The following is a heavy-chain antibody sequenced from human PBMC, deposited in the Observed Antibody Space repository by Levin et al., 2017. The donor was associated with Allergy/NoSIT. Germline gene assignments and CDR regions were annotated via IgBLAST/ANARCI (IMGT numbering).Heavy chain of an antibody. CDR3: AHSCGFGELFPYYFDY. CDR1: GFSLSTGGVG. CDR2: IYWADDK. D-gene: IGHD3-10*01. J-gene: IGHJ4*02. V-gene: IGHV2-5*02. Sequence: SGPTLVKPTQTLTLTCTFSGFSLSTGGVGVGWIRQPPGKALEWLALIYWADDKWYSPSLKSRLTITKDTSKNQVVLTMTDMNPVDTATYYCAHSCGFGELFPYYFDYWGQGTLVSVSS.